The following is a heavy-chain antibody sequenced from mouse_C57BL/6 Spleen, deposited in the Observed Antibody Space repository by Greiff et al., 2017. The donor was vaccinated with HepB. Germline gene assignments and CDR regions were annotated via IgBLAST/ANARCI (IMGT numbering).Heavy chain of an antibody. Sequence: EVMLVESAGGLVQPGSSMKLSCTASGFTFSDYYMAWVRQVPEKGLEWVANINYDGSSTYYLDSLKSRFIISRDNAKNILYLQMSSLKSEDTATYYCARDQGYYGSFDYWGQGTTLTVSS. D-gene: IGHD1-1*01. CDR3: ARDQGYYGSFDY. V-gene: IGHV5-16*01. CDR2: INYDGSST. J-gene: IGHJ2*01. CDR1: GFTFSDYY.